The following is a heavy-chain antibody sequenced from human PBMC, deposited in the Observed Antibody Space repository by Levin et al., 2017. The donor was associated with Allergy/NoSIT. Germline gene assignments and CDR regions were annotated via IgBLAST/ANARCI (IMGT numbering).Heavy chain of an antibody. J-gene: IGHJ4*02. D-gene: IGHD2-8*02. CDR1: GFTFSSYA. CDR2: ISYDGSNK. Sequence: GESLKISCAASGFTFSSYAMHWVRQAPGKGLEWVAVISYDGSNKYYADSVKGRFTISRDNSKNTLYLQMNSLRAEDTAVYYCARDQPGGAYYFDYWGQGTLVTVSS. V-gene: IGHV3-30-3*01. CDR3: ARDQPGGAYYFDY.